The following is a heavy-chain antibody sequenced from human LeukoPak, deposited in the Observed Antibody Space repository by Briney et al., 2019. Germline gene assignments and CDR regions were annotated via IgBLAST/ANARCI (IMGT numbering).Heavy chain of an antibody. CDR3: ARHAYYYDRSGSYEAFDI. J-gene: IGHJ3*02. D-gene: IGHD3-22*01. Sequence: SETLSLTCTVSGGSISTYYWSWIRQPPGKGLEWTGSMYYSGSTNYKPSLKSRVTISVDTSKNQFSLKLSSVTAADTAVYYCARHAYYYDRSGSYEAFDIWGQGTMVTVSS. V-gene: IGHV4-59*08. CDR2: MYYSGST. CDR1: GGSISTYY.